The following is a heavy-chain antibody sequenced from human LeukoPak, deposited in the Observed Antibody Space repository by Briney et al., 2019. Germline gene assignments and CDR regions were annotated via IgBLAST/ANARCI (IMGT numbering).Heavy chain of an antibody. CDR3: ARDYYGSGRYYKIRHYYYYGMDV. CDR1: GGSFSGYY. CDR2: INQSGSA. V-gene: IGHV4-34*01. J-gene: IGHJ6*04. D-gene: IGHD3-10*01. Sequence: PSETLSLTCAVYGGSFSGYYWSWIRQPPGKGLEWIGEINQSGSANYNPSLKSRVTISVDTSKNQFSLKLSSVTAADTAVYYCARDYYGSGRYYKIRHYYYYGMDVWGKGTTVTVSS.